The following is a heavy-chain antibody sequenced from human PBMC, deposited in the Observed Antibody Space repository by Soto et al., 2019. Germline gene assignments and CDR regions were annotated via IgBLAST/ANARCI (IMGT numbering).Heavy chain of an antibody. V-gene: IGHV2-5*02. D-gene: IGHD6-13*01. J-gene: IGHJ4*02. Sequence: QITLKESGPTLVKPTQTLTLTCTFSGFSLSTSGVGVGWIRQPPGKALEWLALIYWDDDKRYSPSLKIRLTSTKDTSKNQVVLTMTNMDPLDTATYYCAHHYTSSHHRGFDYWGQGTLVTVSS. CDR1: GFSLSTSGVG. CDR3: AHHYTSSHHRGFDY. CDR2: IYWDDDK.